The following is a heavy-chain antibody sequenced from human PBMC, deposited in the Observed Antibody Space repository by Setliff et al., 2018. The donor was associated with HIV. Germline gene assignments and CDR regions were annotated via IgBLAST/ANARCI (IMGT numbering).Heavy chain of an antibody. V-gene: IGHV4-31*03. CDR3: ARDRSRHYGAGGRLAV. CDR1: GGSISSGGYY. CDR2: IYYSGST. Sequence: SETLSLTCTVSGGSISSGGYYWSWIRQHPGKGLEWMGYIYYSGSTYYNPSLKSRVTISVDTSKNQFSLKLSSVTAADTAVYYCARDRSRHYGAGGRLAVWGKGTTVTVSS. J-gene: IGHJ6*04. D-gene: IGHD4-17*01.